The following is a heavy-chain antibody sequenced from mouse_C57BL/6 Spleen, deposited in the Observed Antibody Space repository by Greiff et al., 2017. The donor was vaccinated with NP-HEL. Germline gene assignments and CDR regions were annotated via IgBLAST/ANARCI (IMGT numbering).Heavy chain of an antibody. CDR1: GYTFTDYY. D-gene: IGHD1-1*01. J-gene: IGHJ3*01. CDR3: ARDYYGSREPFAY. V-gene: IGHV1-26*01. Sequence: EVQLQQSGPELVKPGASVKISCKASGYTFTDYYMNWVKQSHGKSLEWIGDINPNNGGTSYNQKFKGKATLTVDKSSSTAYMELRSLTSEDSAVYYCARDYYGSREPFAYWGQGTLVTVSA. CDR2: INPNNGGT.